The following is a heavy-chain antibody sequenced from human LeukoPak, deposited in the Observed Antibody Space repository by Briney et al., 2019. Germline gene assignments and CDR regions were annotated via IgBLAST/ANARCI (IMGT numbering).Heavy chain of an antibody. Sequence: ASVKVSCKAFGYTFTSNYMHWVRQAPGQGPEWMGVISPSGGSTTYAQKFQGRVTLTRDMSTSTDYLELSSLRSEDTAVYYCARTRTVGATDYFDYWGQGTLVTVSS. CDR2: ISPSGGST. D-gene: IGHD1-26*01. V-gene: IGHV1-46*01. J-gene: IGHJ4*02. CDR1: GYTFTSNY. CDR3: ARTRTVGATDYFDY.